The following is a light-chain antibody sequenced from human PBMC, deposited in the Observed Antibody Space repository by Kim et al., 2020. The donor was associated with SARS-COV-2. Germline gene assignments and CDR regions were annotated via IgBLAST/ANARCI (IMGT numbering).Light chain of an antibody. CDR2: GNS. V-gene: IGLV1-40*01. CDR3: QSYDSSLGGRKA. CDR1: SSNIGAGYD. J-gene: IGLJ1*01. Sequence: QSVLTQPPSVSGAPGQRVTISCTGSSSNIGAGYDVHWYQQLPGTAPKLLIYGNSNRPSGVPDRFSGSKSGTSASLAITGLQAEDEADYYCQSYDSSLGGRKAFGTGTKATIL.